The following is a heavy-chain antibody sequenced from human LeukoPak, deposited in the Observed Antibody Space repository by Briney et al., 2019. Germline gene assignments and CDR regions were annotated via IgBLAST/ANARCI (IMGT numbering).Heavy chain of an antibody. CDR1: GFTFSTYA. V-gene: IGHV3-23*01. D-gene: IGHD6-13*01. CDR2: ITNSGGTT. J-gene: IGHJ4*02. Sequence: GGSLRLSCAASGFTFSTYAMSWVRQAPGKGLEWVSGITNSGGTTYYADSVKGRSTISRDNSKNTLYLQMSSLRVEDTAEYYCAKGSSWADYWGQGTLVTVSS. CDR3: AKGSSWADY.